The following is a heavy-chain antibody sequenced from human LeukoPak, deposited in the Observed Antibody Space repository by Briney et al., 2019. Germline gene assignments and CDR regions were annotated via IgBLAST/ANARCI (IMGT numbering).Heavy chain of an antibody. J-gene: IGHJ5*01. V-gene: IGHV4-34*01. CDR3: ARGGIPLDTAMVTGWFDP. CDR2: INHRGST. Sequence: SETLSLTCAVYGESFSGYYWSWIRRPPGKGLEWVGEINHRGSTNYNPSLKSRVTISVDTSKDQFSLQLRSVTAADTAAYYCARGGIPLDTAMVTGWFDPWGQGTPVTVSS. CDR1: GESFSGYY. D-gene: IGHD5-18*01.